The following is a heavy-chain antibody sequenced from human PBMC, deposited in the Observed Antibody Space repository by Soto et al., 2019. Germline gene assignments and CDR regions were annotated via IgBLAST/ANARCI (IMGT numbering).Heavy chain of an antibody. CDR3: ARRAGAVPGRIDF. Sequence: HVQLQESGPGLVKPSETLSLICTVSGDSISSHYWSWIRQPPGKGLEWIGFIYYTGSTNYNPSLKSRVTISVDTSKNQLSLKLSSVTAADTAVYYCARRAGAVPGRIDFWGQGTLVTVSS. CDR2: IYYTGST. V-gene: IGHV4-59*08. D-gene: IGHD6-19*01. J-gene: IGHJ4*02. CDR1: GDSISSHY.